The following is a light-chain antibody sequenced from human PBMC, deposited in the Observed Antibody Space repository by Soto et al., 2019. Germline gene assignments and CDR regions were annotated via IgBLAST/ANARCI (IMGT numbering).Light chain of an antibody. V-gene: IGLV2-14*01. Sequence: QSVLTQPASVSGSPGQSITISCTGTSSDVDGFNYVSWYQQHPGKAPKLLIFDVYSRPSGISNRFSGSKSGNTASLTISGLQAEDEADYYCSSYTTSSSYVFGAGTKVTAL. CDR1: SSDVDGFNY. J-gene: IGLJ1*01. CDR2: DVY. CDR3: SSYTTSSSYV.